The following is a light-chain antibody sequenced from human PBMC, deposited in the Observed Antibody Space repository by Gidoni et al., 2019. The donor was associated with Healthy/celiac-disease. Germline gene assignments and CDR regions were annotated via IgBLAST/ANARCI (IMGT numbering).Light chain of an antibody. CDR2: DAS. CDR1: QSVSSY. CDR3: QQRSNWPPTLT. V-gene: IGKV3-11*01. Sequence: EIVLTQSPATLSLSPGERAKLSCRASQSVSSYLAWYQQKPGQAPRLLIYDASTRATGIPARFSGSGSGTDFTLTLSSLEPEAFAVYYCQQRSNWPPTLTFGGGTKVEIK. J-gene: IGKJ4*01.